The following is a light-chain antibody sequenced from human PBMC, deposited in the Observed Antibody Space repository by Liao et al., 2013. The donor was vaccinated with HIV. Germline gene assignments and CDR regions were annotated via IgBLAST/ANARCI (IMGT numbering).Light chain of an antibody. J-gene: IGLJ2*01. CDR2: YDN. CDR3: QAWDSNSAWVV. V-gene: IGLV3-21*01. Sequence: SYMLTQPPSVSVAPGATATITCGGDNIGGRSVHWYQHKAGQAPHLVISYDNDRPSGIPARFSGSSSGNTATLTISGAQPVDEADYYCQAWDSNSAWVVFGGGTKLTVL. CDR1: NIGGRS.